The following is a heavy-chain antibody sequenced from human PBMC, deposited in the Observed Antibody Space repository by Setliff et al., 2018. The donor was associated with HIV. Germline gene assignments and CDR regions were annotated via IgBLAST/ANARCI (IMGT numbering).Heavy chain of an antibody. Sequence: LSLTCAVSGGSISSSNWWSWVRQPPGKGLEWIGEIYHSGSTNYNPSLKSRVTISVDTSKNQFSLKLSSVTAADTAMYYCARVGAFGVGGWFDPWGQGSLVTVSS. CDR3: ARVGAFGVGGWFDP. CDR1: GGSISSSNW. V-gene: IGHV4-4*02. CDR2: IYHSGST. D-gene: IGHD3-3*01. J-gene: IGHJ5*02.